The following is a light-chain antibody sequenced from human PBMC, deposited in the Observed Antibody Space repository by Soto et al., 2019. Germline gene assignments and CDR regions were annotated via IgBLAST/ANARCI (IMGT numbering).Light chain of an antibody. CDR1: QSIDTW. J-gene: IGKJ1*01. CDR3: QRYNSYPWT. V-gene: IGKV1-5*01. Sequence: DIQMTQSPSTLSASVGDRVTITCRASQSIDTWLAWYQQKPGKAPKVLIYDASSLESGVPSRFSGSGSGAEFTLTISSLQPDDSATYYCQRYNSYPWTFGQGTKVDIK. CDR2: DAS.